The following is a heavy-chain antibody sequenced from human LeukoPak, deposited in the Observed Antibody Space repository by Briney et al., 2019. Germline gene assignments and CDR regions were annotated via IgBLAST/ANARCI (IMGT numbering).Heavy chain of an antibody. CDR2: IYYSGST. Sequence: SETLSLTCTVSGGSISPYYWSWIRQPPGKGLEWIGYIYYSGSTNYNASLRSRVTISVDTSKNQLSLKLSSVTAADTAVYYCARVDSAVDAFDIWGQGTMVTVSS. D-gene: IGHD3-10*01. CDR1: GGSISPYY. J-gene: IGHJ3*02. V-gene: IGHV4-59*01. CDR3: ARVDSAVDAFDI.